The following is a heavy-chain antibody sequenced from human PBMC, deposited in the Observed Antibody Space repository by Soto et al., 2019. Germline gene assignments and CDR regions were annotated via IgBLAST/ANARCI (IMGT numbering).Heavy chain of an antibody. CDR1: GFTFTGYA. J-gene: IGHJ4*02. CDR3: ARDQRGDYDTAAYFVS. D-gene: IGHD3-22*01. CDR2: TSFDERYK. Sequence: QVQLVESGGGVVQPGRSLRLSCEASGFTFTGYAMHWVRQAPGKGLEWVAVTSFDERYKFYAASVKGRFTISRDNSKNTLYLHLYSLSPEDTARYFCARDQRGDYDTAAYFVSWGQGALVIVSS. V-gene: IGHV3-30*04.